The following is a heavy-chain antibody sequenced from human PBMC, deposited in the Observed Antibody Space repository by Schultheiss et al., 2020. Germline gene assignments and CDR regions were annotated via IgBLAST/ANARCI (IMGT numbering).Heavy chain of an antibody. CDR2: IYTSGST. D-gene: IGHD2-15*01. Sequence: SATLPLTCTVSGGSISSYYWSWIRQPAGKGLEWIGRIYTSGSTNYNPSLKSRVTMSVDTSKNQFSLKLSSVTAADTAVYYCARDPEDYLFDYWGQGTLVTVSS. J-gene: IGHJ4*02. CDR1: GGSISSYY. CDR3: ARDPEDYLFDY. V-gene: IGHV4-4*07.